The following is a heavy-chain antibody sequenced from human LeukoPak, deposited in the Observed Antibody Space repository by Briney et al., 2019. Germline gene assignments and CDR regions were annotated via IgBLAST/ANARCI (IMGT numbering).Heavy chain of an antibody. D-gene: IGHD3-22*01. CDR3: LRGDSRDF. CDR2: INSGGTTT. Sequence: GGSLGLSCAACGFAFSTYTMNWARQAPGKGLEWVASINSGGTTTHYAFSVKGRFTISRDNAQNVLYRQMNGLRGDDAALYYCLRGDSRDFWGQGTLVTVSS. V-gene: IGHV3-21*06. J-gene: IGHJ4*02. CDR1: GFAFSTYT.